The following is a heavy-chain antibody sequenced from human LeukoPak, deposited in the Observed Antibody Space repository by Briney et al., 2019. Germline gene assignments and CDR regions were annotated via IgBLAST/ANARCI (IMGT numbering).Heavy chain of an antibody. Sequence: GGSLRLSCAASGFTFSSYWMHWVRQAPGKGLVWVSRINSDGSSTSYADSVKGRFTISRDNAKNTLYLQMNSLRAEDTAVYYCARERGFTYYYDSSPDYWGQGTLVTVSS. J-gene: IGHJ4*02. CDR1: GFTFSSYW. CDR3: ARERGFTYYYDSSPDY. V-gene: IGHV3-74*01. D-gene: IGHD3-22*01. CDR2: INSDGSST.